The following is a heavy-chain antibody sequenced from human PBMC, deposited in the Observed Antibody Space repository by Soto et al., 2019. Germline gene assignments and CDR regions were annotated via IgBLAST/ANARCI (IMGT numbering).Heavy chain of an antibody. CDR3: ARRDYYYYGMDV. V-gene: IGHV4-34*01. CDR2: INHSGST. Sequence: ETLSLTCAVYGGSFSGYYWSWIRQPPGKGLEWIGEINHSGSTNYNPSLKSRVTISVDTSKNQFSLKLSSVTAADTAVYYCARRDYYYYGMDVWGQGTTVTVSS. J-gene: IGHJ6*02. CDR1: GGSFSGYY.